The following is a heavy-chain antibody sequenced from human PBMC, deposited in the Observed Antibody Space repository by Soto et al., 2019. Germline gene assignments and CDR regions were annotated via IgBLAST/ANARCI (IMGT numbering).Heavy chain of an antibody. CDR1: GCSISSGPYS. CDR3: ARLAGYCSGTSCYGYYGMDV. J-gene: IGHJ6*02. CDR2: FHYSGRT. Sequence: SETLSLTCSVSGCSISSGPYSWGWIRQPPGKGLEWIGTFHYSGRTYYSPSLESRVTISVDTSKNQFSLKVSSVTAADTAVFYCARLAGYCSGTSCYGYYGMDVWGQGTTVTVSS. D-gene: IGHD2-2*01. V-gene: IGHV4-39*01.